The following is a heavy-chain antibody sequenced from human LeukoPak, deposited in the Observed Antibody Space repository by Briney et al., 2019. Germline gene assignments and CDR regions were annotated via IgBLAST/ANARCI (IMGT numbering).Heavy chain of an antibody. CDR2: IGRGGGGI. V-gene: IGHV3-21*04. CDR3: AREVPDCGGDCYNFDY. CDR1: GFTFSHYT. Sequence: GGSLRLSCAASGFTFSHYTMIWVRQAPGKGLEWLSIIGRGGGGIHYADSVKGRFTISRDNAKNSLYLQMNSLRAEDTAVYYCAREVPDCGGDCYNFDYWGQGTLVTVSS. D-gene: IGHD2-21*02. J-gene: IGHJ4*02.